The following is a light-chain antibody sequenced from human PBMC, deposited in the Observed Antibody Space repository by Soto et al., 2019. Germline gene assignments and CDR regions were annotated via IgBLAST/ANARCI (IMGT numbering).Light chain of an antibody. V-gene: IGKV3-20*01. CDR2: GAS. CDR3: QQYGSSLFT. J-gene: IGKJ3*01. Sequence: EIVMTQSPATLSVSPGETATLSCRASQSVNTNLAWYQQKPGQAPRLLIYGASSRATGIPDRFSGSGSGTDFTLTISRLEPEDFAVYYCQQYGSSLFTFGPGTKVDIK. CDR1: QSVNTN.